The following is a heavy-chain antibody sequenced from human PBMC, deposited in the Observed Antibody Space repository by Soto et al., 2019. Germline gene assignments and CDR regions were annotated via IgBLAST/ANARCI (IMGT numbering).Heavy chain of an antibody. D-gene: IGHD3-3*01. CDR2: MNPNSGNT. CDR1: GYTFTSYD. J-gene: IGHJ6*02. CDR3: ARASYYDFWSGSYGMDV. Sequence: ASVKVSCKASGYTFTSYDINWVRQATGQGLEWMGWMNPNSGNTGYAQKFQGRVTMTRNTSISTAYMELSSLRPEDTAVYYCARASYYDFWSGSYGMDVWGQGTTVTVSS. V-gene: IGHV1-8*01.